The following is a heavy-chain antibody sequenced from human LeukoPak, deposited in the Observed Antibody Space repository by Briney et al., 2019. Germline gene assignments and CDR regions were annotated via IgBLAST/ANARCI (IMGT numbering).Heavy chain of an antibody. CDR2: ISGSGGGT. J-gene: IGHJ4*02. V-gene: IGHV3-23*01. CDR3: AKDGTSSGWYFDY. CDR1: GFRFSSYA. D-gene: IGHD6-19*01. Sequence: GGSLRLSCAASGFRFSSYAMSWVRQAPGKGLEWVAAISGSGGGTYYADSVKGRFTISRDISKNTLYVQMNSLRAEDTAVCYCAKDGTSSGWYFDYWGQGTLVTVSS.